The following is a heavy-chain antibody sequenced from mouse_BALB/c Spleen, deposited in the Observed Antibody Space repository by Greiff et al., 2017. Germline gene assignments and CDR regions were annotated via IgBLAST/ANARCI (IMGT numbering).Heavy chain of an antibody. CDR1: GYTFTSYW. CDR2: INPSTGYT. D-gene: IGHD1-1*01. V-gene: IGHV1-7*01. J-gene: IGHJ1*01. CDR3: ARYDYGSRYFDV. Sequence: VQLQQSGAELAKPGASVKMSCRASGYTFTSYWMHWVKQRPGQGLEWIGYINPSTGYTEYNQKFKDKATLTADKSSSTAYMQLSSLTSEDSAVYYCARYDYGSRYFDVWGAGTTVTVSS.